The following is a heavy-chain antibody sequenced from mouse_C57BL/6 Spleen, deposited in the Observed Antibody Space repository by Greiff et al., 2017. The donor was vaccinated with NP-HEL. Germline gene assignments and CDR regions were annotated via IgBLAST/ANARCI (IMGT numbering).Heavy chain of an antibody. J-gene: IGHJ2*01. D-gene: IGHD2-4*01. CDR3: AQGHDYWRFFDY. V-gene: IGHV1-64*01. CDR1: GYTFTSYW. CDR2: IHPNSGST. Sequence: VQLQQSGAELVKPGASVKLSCKASGYTFTSYWMHWVKQRPGQGLEWIGMIHPNSGSTNYNEKFKSKATLTVDKSSSTAYMQLSSLTSEDSAVYYCAQGHDYWRFFDYWGQGTTLTVSS.